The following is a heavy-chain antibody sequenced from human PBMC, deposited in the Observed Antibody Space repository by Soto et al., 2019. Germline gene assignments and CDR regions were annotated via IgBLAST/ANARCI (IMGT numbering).Heavy chain of an antibody. CDR2: MNPNSGNT. V-gene: IGHV1-8*01. D-gene: IGHD3-10*01. CDR3: ARVRNMVRGVIINIPWFDP. Sequence: ASVKVSCKASGYTFTSYDINWVRQATGQGLEWMGWMNPNSGNTGYAQKFQGRVTMTRNTSISTAYMELSSLRSEDTAVYYCARVRNMVRGVIINIPWFDPWGQGTLVTVSS. J-gene: IGHJ5*02. CDR1: GYTFTSYD.